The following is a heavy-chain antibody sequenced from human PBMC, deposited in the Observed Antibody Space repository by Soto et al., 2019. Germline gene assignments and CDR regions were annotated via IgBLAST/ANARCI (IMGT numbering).Heavy chain of an antibody. CDR1: GFTFDDYA. CDR2: ISWNSGSI. V-gene: IGHV3-9*01. Sequence: EVQLVESGGGLVQPGRSLRLSCAASGFTFDDYAMHWVRQAPGKGLEWVSGISWNSGSIGYADSVKGRFTISRDNAKNSLYLQMNSLRAEDTALYYCAKGPVTVTTSYGMDVWGQGTTVTVSS. J-gene: IGHJ6*02. D-gene: IGHD4-4*01. CDR3: AKGPVTVTTSYGMDV.